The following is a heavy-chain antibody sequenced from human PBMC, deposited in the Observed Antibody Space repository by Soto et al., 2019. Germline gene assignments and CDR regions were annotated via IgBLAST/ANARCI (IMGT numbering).Heavy chain of an antibody. D-gene: IGHD2-15*01. Sequence: PSETLSLTCTVSGGSISSGDYYWSWIRQPPGKGLEWIGYIYYSGSTYYNPSLKSRVTISVDTSKNQFSLKLSSVTAADTAVYYCARGSGGYAEGAFDIWGQGTMVTVSS. V-gene: IGHV4-30-4*01. CDR3: ARGSGGYAEGAFDI. CDR1: GGSISSGDYY. J-gene: IGHJ3*02. CDR2: IYYSGST.